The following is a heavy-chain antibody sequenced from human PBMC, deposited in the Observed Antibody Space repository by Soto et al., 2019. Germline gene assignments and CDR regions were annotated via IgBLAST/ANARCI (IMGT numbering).Heavy chain of an antibody. CDR1: GGSISSYY. Sequence: SETLSLTCTVSGGSISSYYWSWIRQPPGKGLEWIGYIYYSGSTNYNPSLKSRVTISVDTSKNQFSLKLSSVTAADTAVYYCARNLAYCGGDCSYYFDYWGQGTLVTVSS. CDR3: ARNLAYCGGDCSYYFDY. D-gene: IGHD2-21*02. J-gene: IGHJ4*02. V-gene: IGHV4-59*01. CDR2: IYYSGST.